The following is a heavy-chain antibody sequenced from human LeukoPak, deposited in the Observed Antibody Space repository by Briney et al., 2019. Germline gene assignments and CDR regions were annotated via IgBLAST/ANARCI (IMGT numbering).Heavy chain of an antibody. V-gene: IGHV1-8*01. Sequence: ASVKVSCKASGYTFTSYDLNWVRRATGQGLEWMGWMSPASGNTGYAQEFQGRVAMTRDTSVSTAYMELNSLRSEDTAVYYCARGPPNWGFDSWGQGTLVTVSS. J-gene: IGHJ4*02. D-gene: IGHD7-27*01. CDR3: ARGPPNWGFDS. CDR1: GYTFTSYD. CDR2: MSPASGNT.